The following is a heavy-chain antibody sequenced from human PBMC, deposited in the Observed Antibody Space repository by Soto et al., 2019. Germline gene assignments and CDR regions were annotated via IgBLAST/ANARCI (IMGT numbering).Heavy chain of an antibody. Sequence: QVQLQESGPGLVKPSQTLSLTCTVSGGSIRSGGYYWNWIRQHPGKGLEWIGYIYYSGSTYYNPSLKSRATISVDTSKNQFYLKLSSVSAADTAVYYCARASLGYCSSTSCRSNWFDPWGQGTLVTVSS. CDR3: ARASLGYCSSTSCRSNWFDP. D-gene: IGHD2-2*01. CDR1: GGSIRSGGYY. CDR2: IYYSGST. J-gene: IGHJ5*02. V-gene: IGHV4-31*03.